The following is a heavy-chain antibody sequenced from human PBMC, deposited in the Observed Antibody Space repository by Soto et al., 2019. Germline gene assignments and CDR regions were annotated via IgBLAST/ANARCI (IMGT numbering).Heavy chain of an antibody. CDR3: ARGGPYWYFDL. V-gene: IGHV1-69*02. CDR2: IIPILDIA. J-gene: IGHJ2*01. D-gene: IGHD3-16*01. CDR1: GATFSSYT. Sequence: QVQLVQSGAEVRKPGSSVKVSCKASGATFSSYTITWVRQAPGQGLEWVGRIIPILDIANYALKFQGRVTITADKSTSTADMELSSLRSEDTAVYYCARGGPYWYFDLWGRGTLVTVSS.